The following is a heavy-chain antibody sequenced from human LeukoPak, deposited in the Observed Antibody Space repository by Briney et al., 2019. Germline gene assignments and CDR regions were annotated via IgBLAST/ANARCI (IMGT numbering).Heavy chain of an antibody. CDR1: GYTLTELS. D-gene: IGHD6-19*01. CDR2: FDPEDGET. CDR3: ATSLRRRGSSGRDWAFDI. V-gene: IGHV1-24*01. Sequence: ASVKVSCKVSGYTLTELSMHWVRQAPGKGLEWMGGFDPEDGETIYAQKFQGRVTMTEDTSTDTAYMELSSLRSEDTAVYYCATSLRRRGSSGRDWAFDIWGQGTMVTVSS. J-gene: IGHJ3*02.